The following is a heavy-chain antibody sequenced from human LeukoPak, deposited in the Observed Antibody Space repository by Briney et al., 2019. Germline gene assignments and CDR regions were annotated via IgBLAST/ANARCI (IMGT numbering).Heavy chain of an antibody. CDR1: GFTFSSYW. CDR2: IKQDGSEK. Sequence: PGGSLRLSCAASGFTFSSYWMSWVRQAPGKGLEWVANIKQDGSEKYYVDSVKGRFTISRDNAKNSLYLQMNSLRAEDTAVYYCARGGSSWYQLYYFDYWGQGTLVTVSS. V-gene: IGHV3-7*01. CDR3: ARGGSSWYQLYYFDY. D-gene: IGHD6-13*01. J-gene: IGHJ4*02.